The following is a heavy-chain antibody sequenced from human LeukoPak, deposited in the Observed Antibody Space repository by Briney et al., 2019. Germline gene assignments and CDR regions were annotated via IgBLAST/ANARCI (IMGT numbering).Heavy chain of an antibody. CDR2: IKQDGSEK. CDR1: GFTFSRYW. CDR3: ARENREGATHPFDY. D-gene: IGHD1-26*01. V-gene: IGHV3-7*01. Sequence: GGSLRLSCAASGFTFSRYWMSWVRQAPGKGLEWVANIKQDGSEKNYVDSVKGRFTISRDNAKNSLYLQMNSLRAEDTAVYYCARENREGATHPFDYWGQGTLVTVSS. J-gene: IGHJ4*02.